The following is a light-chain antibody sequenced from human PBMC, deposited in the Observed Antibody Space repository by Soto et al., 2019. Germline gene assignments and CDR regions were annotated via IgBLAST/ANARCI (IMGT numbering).Light chain of an antibody. J-gene: IGKJ1*01. Sequence: DIQMTQSPSTLSASVGDRVTMTCRASRSVNTWLAWYQQKPGNAPKLLIHHASTLENGVPSRFSGSGSGTEFTLTISSLQPDDFATYYCQQYHFFWTFGQGTK. CDR1: RSVNTW. CDR3: QQYHFFWT. CDR2: HAS. V-gene: IGKV1-5*01.